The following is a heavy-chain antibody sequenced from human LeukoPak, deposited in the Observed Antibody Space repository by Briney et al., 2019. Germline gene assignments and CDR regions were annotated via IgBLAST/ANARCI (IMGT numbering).Heavy chain of an antibody. CDR2: IIPIFGIA. J-gene: IGHJ5*02. CDR3: ARVSLGVDWFDP. CDR1: GGTFSSYA. V-gene: IGHV1-69*04. Sequence: SVKVSCKASGGTFSSYAISWVRQAPGQGLEWMGRIIPIFGIANYAQKFQGRVTITADKSTSTAYMELSSLISEDTAVYYCARVSLGVDWFDPWGQGTLVTVSS.